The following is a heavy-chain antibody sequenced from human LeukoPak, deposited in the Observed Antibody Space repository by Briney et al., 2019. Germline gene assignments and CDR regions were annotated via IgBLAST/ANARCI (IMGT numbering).Heavy chain of an antibody. CDR1: GGTFSSYA. J-gene: IGHJ6*03. V-gene: IGHV1-69*13. D-gene: IGHD6-13*01. Sequence: GASVKVSCKASGGTFSSYAISWVRQAPGQGLEWMGGIIPIFGTANYAQKFQGRVTITADESTSTAYMELRSLRSDDTAVHYCARDLPRVGSSWYVPRTRNYYYYMDVWGKGTTVTVSS. CDR2: IIPIFGTA. CDR3: ARDLPRVGSSWYVPRTRNYYYYMDV.